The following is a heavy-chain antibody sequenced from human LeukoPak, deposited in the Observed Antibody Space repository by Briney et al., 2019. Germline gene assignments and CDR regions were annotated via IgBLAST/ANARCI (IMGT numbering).Heavy chain of an antibody. V-gene: IGHV4-59*11. CDR1: GSSISSHS. CDR2: DSNNGNI. Sequence: SSETLSLTCTVSGSSISSHSWGWIRQPPGKGLEWIGYDSNNGNINYNPALKSRVTISVDTSKRQISLNLRSVTAADTAVYYCARDNWGSLDYWGQGTLVTVSS. J-gene: IGHJ4*02. D-gene: IGHD7-27*01. CDR3: ARDNWGSLDY.